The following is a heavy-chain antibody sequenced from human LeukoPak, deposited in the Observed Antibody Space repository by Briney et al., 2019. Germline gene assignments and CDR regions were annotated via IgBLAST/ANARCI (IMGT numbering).Heavy chain of an antibody. Sequence: GGSLRLSCAASGFTFSSYGMTWVRQAPGKGLEWVSGISGSGGSTYYADSVKGRFTISRDNSKNTQYLQMNSLRAEDTAVYYCARDLGRWLQGWGQGTLVTVSS. CDR3: ARDLGRWLQG. V-gene: IGHV3-23*01. J-gene: IGHJ4*02. CDR1: GFTFSSYG. D-gene: IGHD5-24*01. CDR2: ISGSGGST.